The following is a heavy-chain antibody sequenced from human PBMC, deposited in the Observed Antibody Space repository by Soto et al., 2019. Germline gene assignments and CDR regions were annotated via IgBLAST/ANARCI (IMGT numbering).Heavy chain of an antibody. V-gene: IGHV1-69*06. J-gene: IGHJ3*02. CDR1: GGTLSDHG. D-gene: IGHD3-10*01. CDR3: ARGVYGSGNYYTVPSAFDI. Sequence: QVQLEQSGAEVKKPGSSVKVSCKASGGTLSDHGVAWLRQAPGQGLEWMGGTIPVFNTAKYAQKFQGRVTVTADKFTNIAFVELSSLISEDTAFYFCARGVYGSGNYYTVPSAFDIWGQGTMVIVSS. CDR2: TIPVFNTA.